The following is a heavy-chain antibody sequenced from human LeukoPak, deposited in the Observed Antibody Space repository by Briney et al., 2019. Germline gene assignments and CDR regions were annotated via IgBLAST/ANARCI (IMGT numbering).Heavy chain of an antibody. CDR1: VYTFTGYY. D-gene: IGHD1-14*01. J-gene: IGHJ5*02. CDR3: ARGPRSTSPSIKYNWFDP. V-gene: IGHV1-2*02. Sequence: ASVKVSCKASVYTFTGYYMHWVRQAPGQGLEWMGWINPNSGGTNYAQKFQGRVTMTRDTSISTAYMELSRLRSDDTAVYYCARGPRSTSPSIKYNWFDPWGQGTLVTVSS. CDR2: INPNSGGT.